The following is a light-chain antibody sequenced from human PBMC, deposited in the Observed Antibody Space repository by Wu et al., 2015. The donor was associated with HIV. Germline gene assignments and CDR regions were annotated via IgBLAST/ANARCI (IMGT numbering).Light chain of an antibody. Sequence: EIMMTQSPATLSVSPGDRATLSCRASQSVGNNLAWYQQKSGQAPRLLIYGASTRSTGVPARFSGSGSGTEFTLTISSLQSEDLAIYYCQQYNYWLYSFGRGPSWRSN. CDR3: QQYNYWLYS. J-gene: IGKJ2*01. CDR1: QSVGNN. V-gene: IGKV3-15*01. CDR2: GAS.